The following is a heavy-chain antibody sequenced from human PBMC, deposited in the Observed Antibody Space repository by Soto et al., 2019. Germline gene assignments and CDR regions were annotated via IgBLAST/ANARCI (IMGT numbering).Heavy chain of an antibody. CDR1: GGSFSGYY. V-gene: IGHV4-34*01. CDR3: ARSDYGDYDWFDP. CDR2: INHSGST. Sequence: PETLSLTCAVYGGSFSGYYWSWIRQPPGKGLEWIGEINHSGSTNYNPSLKSRVTISVDTSKNQFSLKLSSVTAADTAVYYCARSDYGDYDWFDPWGQGTLVTGSS. D-gene: IGHD4-17*01. J-gene: IGHJ5*02.